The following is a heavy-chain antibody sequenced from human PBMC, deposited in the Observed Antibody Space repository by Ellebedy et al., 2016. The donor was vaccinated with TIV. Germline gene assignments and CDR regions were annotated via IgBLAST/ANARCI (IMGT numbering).Heavy chain of an antibody. V-gene: IGHV4-31*03. D-gene: IGHD3-16*02. CDR1: GGSISRSDFY. CDR3: ARGYALRGVIAFDF. J-gene: IGHJ4*02. CDR2: VFYSGST. Sequence: SETLSLTXTVSGGSISRSDFYWSWVRQHPGKGLEWIGYVFYSGSTYYNPSLKSRLFISVDSSKNHFSLNLSSVTAADTALYYCARGYALRGVIAFDFWGQGTQVTVSS.